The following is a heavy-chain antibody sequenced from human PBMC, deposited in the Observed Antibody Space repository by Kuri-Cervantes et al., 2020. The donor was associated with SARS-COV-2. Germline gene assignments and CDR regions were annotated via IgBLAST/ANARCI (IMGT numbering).Heavy chain of an antibody. Sequence: ASVKVSCKVSGYTLTELSMHWVRQAPGKGLEWMGGFDPEDGETIYAQKFQGRVTMTEDTSTDTAYMGLSSLRAEDTAVYYCARGADHYDAFDIWGQGTMVTVSS. V-gene: IGHV1-24*01. CDR3: ARGADHYDAFDI. J-gene: IGHJ3*02. CDR1: GYTLTELS. D-gene: IGHD1-14*01. CDR2: FDPEDGET.